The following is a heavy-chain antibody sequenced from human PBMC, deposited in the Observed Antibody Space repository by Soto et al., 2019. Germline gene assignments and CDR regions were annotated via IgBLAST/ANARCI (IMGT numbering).Heavy chain of an antibody. J-gene: IGHJ3*02. CDR2: INAGNGNT. V-gene: IGHV1-3*01. Sequence: ASVKVSCKASGYTFTSYAMHWVRQAPGQRLEWMGWINAGNGNTKYSQKFQGRVTITRDTSASTAYMELSSLRSEDTAVYYCARESGYCSSTSCYDAFDIWGQGTMVTVSS. D-gene: IGHD2-2*01. CDR1: GYTFTSYA. CDR3: ARESGYCSSTSCYDAFDI.